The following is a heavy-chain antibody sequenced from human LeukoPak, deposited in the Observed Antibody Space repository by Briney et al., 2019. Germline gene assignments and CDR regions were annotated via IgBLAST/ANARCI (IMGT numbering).Heavy chain of an antibody. CDR1: GGSFSGYY. Sequence: SETLSLTCAVSGGSFSGYYWSWIRQPPGKALEWIGEINHSGSTNYNPSLKSRVTISLDTSKNQFSLKLSSVTAADTAVYYCARGGQWLRPFDYWGQGTLVTVSS. V-gene: IGHV4-34*01. J-gene: IGHJ4*02. D-gene: IGHD5-12*01. CDR2: INHSGST. CDR3: ARGGQWLRPFDY.